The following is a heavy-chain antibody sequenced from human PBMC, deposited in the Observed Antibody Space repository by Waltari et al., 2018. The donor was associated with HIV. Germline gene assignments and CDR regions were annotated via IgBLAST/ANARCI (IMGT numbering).Heavy chain of an antibody. V-gene: IGHV3-21*01. CDR1: GFTFSSYS. J-gene: IGHJ4*02. Sequence: EVQLVESGGGLVKTGGSLRLSCAASGFTFSSYSMNWVRQAPGKGLEWVSSISSSSSYIYYADSVKGRFTISRDNTKNSLYLQMNSLRAEDTAVYYCARDPRRDPTLYYFDYWGQGTLVTVSS. CDR3: ARDPRRDPTLYYFDY. D-gene: IGHD1-26*01. CDR2: ISSSSSYI.